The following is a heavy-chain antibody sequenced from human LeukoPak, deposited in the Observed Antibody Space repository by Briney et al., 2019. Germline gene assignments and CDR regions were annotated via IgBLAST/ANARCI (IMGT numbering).Heavy chain of an antibody. CDR3: AKLHIFGVVIPPFDY. D-gene: IGHD3-3*01. V-gene: IGHV3-30*18. Sequence: PGRSLRLSCAASGISFSNYGIHWVRQAPGKGLQWVAGISYDGSNKYYADSVKGRFTISRDNSKNTLYLQMNSLRAEDTAVYYCAKLHIFGVVIPPFDYWGQGTLVTVSS. CDR2: ISYDGSNK. J-gene: IGHJ4*02. CDR1: GISFSNYG.